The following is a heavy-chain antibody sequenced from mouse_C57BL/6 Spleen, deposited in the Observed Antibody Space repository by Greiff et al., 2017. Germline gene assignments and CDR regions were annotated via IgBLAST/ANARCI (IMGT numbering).Heavy chain of an antibody. V-gene: IGHV1-42*01. Sequence: VQLKESGPELVKPGASVKISCKASGYSFTGYYMNWVKQSPEKSLEWIGEINPSTGGTTYNQKFKAKATLTVDKSSSTAYMQLKSLTSEDSAVYYCARWNSFAYWGQGTLVTVSA. J-gene: IGHJ3*01. CDR3: ARWNSFAY. CDR1: GYSFTGYY. CDR2: INPSTGGT.